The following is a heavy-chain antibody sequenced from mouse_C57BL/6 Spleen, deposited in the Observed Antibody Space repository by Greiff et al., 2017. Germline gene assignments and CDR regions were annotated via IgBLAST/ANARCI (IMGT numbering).Heavy chain of an antibody. CDR1: GYTFTSYW. CDR2: IYPSDSET. D-gene: IGHD3-2*02. Sequence: QVQLQQPGAELVRPGSSVKLSCKASGYTFTSYWMAWVKQRPGQGLEWIGNIYPSDSETHYNEKFKDKATLTVDKSSSTAYLQLSSLTSEDSAVYYCACSSGEVDYWGQGTLVTVSA. CDR3: ACSSGEVDY. V-gene: IGHV1-61*01. J-gene: IGHJ3*01.